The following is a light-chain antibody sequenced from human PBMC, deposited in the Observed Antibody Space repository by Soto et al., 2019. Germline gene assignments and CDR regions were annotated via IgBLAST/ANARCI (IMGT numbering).Light chain of an antibody. Sequence: QSVLTQPASVSGSPGQSITISCTGTSSDVGGYNNDSWYQQHPGKAPKLMMYEVSNRHSGVSNRFSGSKSGNTASLTISVLQAEDEADYCCSSYTSSGTYVFGTGTKVTVL. CDR2: EVS. J-gene: IGLJ1*01. V-gene: IGLV2-14*01. CDR1: SSDVGGYNN. CDR3: SSYTSSGTYV.